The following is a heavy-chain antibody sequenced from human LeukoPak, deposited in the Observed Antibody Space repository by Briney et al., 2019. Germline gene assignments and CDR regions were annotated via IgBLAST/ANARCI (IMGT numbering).Heavy chain of an antibody. CDR3: ASGEAYGIIDY. V-gene: IGHV1-18*01. Sequence: GASVKVSCKASGYTFTNYGISWVRQAPGQGLEWMGWVSAFNGNTNYAQKFQGRVTMTTDTSTNTAYMELRSLRSEDTAVYYCASGEAYGIIDYWRQGTLVTVSS. CDR1: GYTFTNYG. CDR2: VSAFNGNT. J-gene: IGHJ4*02. D-gene: IGHD3-10*01.